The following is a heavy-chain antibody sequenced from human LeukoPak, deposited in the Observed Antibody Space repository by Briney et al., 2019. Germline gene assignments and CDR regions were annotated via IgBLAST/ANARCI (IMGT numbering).Heavy chain of an antibody. Sequence: GGSLRLSCAASGFTFSSYGMSWVRQAPGKGLEWVSAISGSGGSTYYADSVKGRFTISRDNSKNTLYLQMNSLRAEDTAVYYCARTAYYDFWSGYYADNWFDPWGQGTLVTVSS. V-gene: IGHV3-23*01. CDR3: ARTAYYDFWSGYYADNWFDP. CDR1: GFTFSSYG. CDR2: ISGSGGST. J-gene: IGHJ5*02. D-gene: IGHD3-3*01.